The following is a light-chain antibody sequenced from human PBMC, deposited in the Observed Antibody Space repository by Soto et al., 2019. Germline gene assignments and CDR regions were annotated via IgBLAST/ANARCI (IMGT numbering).Light chain of an antibody. Sequence: DIQMTQSPSTLSASVRDRVTITCRASQSIGRWLAWYQHRPGKAPKLLIYKASILQSGVPSRFSGGGSGTEFTLTISSLQPDDSATYYCQHYSSYSQWTFGQGTKVEI. V-gene: IGKV1-5*03. J-gene: IGKJ1*01. CDR2: KAS. CDR1: QSIGRW. CDR3: QHYSSYSQWT.